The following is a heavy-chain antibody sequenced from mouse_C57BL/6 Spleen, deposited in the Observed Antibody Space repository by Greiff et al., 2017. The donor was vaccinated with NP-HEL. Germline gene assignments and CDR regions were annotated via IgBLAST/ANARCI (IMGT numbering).Heavy chain of an antibody. J-gene: IGHJ2*01. CDR1: GYTFTDYY. D-gene: IGHD1-1*01. V-gene: IGHV1-76*01. CDR2: IYPGSGNT. Sequence: VKLVESGAELVRPGASVKLSCKASGYTFTDYYINWVKQRPGQGLEWIGRIYPGSGNTYYIAKFKGKATLTAEKSSSTAYMQLSSLTSEDSAVYFCARSDYYGRSSIDYWGQGATLTVSS. CDR3: ARSDYYGRSSIDY.